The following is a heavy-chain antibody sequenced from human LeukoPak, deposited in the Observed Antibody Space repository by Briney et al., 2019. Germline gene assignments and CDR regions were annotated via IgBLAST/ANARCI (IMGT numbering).Heavy chain of an antibody. CDR3: AMSITMIIVIVKRPPTIDY. J-gene: IGHJ4*02. Sequence: SETLSLTCAVSGGSFSGDYWSWIRQPPGKGLEWFGSIYYSGSTYYNPSLKSRVTISVDTSKNQFSLKLSSVTAADTAVYYCAMSITMIIVIVKRPPTIDYWGQGSLVTVSS. CDR2: IYYSGST. V-gene: IGHV4-34*01. D-gene: IGHD3-22*01. CDR1: GGSFSGDY.